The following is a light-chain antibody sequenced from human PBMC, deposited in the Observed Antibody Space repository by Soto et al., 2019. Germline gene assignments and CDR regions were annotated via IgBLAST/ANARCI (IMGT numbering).Light chain of an antibody. J-gene: IGKJ1*01. CDR1: QSVSGRY. V-gene: IGKV3-20*01. Sequence: EIVLTQSPGTLSLSPGERATLSCRASQSVSGRYLAWYQQKPGQAPRPLIYGASSRASGIPDRFSGSGSGTDFTLTISRXXXXXXXXXXCXQYGSXPWTFGQGTKVXIK. CDR2: GAS. CDR3: XQYGSXPWT.